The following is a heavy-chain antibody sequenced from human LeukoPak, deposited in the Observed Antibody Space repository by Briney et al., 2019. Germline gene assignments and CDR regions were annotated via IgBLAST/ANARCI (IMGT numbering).Heavy chain of an antibody. D-gene: IGHD1-26*01. J-gene: IGHJ4*02. CDR1: GFTFSSYG. CDR2: ISGSGGST. V-gene: IGHV3-23*01. Sequence: GGSLRLSCAASGFTFSSYGMSWVRQAPGRGLEWVSAISGSGGSTYYADSVKGRFTISRDNAKNSLYLQMNSLRAEDTAVYYCARQSGSYTYWGQGTLVTVSS. CDR3: ARQSGSYTY.